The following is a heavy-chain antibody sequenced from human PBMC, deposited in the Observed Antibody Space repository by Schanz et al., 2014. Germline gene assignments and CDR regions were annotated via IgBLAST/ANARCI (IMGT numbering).Heavy chain of an antibody. D-gene: IGHD3-3*02. V-gene: IGHV1-2*06. Sequence: QLVQSGAEVKKPGASVKVSCKASGFTLTSHFMHWLRQAPGQGLEWMGRISPNSGDTHSAQKFQGRVTMTWDRSISTANMELSRLRSDYTAVYYCARENKDYDSILNKFFHYGLDLWGQGTTVTVSS. CDR3: ARENKDYDSILNKFFHYGLDL. CDR1: GFTLTSHF. CDR2: ISPNSGDT. J-gene: IGHJ6*02.